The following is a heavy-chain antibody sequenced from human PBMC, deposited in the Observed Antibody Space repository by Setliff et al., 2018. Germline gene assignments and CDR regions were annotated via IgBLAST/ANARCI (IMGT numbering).Heavy chain of an antibody. J-gene: IGHJ6*03. Sequence: ASVKVSCKASGYTFTSYGISWVRQAPGQGLEWMGWISAYNGNNIYAQNLQGRITMTTDPSTTTAYMELRGLKFDDAAVYYCARGGIYTEGYYYYMDVWGKGTTVTVSS. D-gene: IGHD1-26*01. V-gene: IGHV1-18*01. CDR1: GYTFTSYG. CDR3: ARGGIYTEGYYYYMDV. CDR2: ISAYNGNN.